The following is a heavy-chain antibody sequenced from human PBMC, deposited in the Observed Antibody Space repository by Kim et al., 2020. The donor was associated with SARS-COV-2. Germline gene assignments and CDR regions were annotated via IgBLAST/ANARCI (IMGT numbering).Heavy chain of an antibody. J-gene: IGHJ6*02. CDR1: GGSMNDYY. D-gene: IGHD2-21*02. Sequence: SETLSLTCNVSGGSMNDYYWTWIRQPQKKGLEWIGYIWYDGGTNYNPSLRSRVTMSLDTSENNVSLRLRSVTAADTAKYFCARVAGWRRGRKYGVDVWGPGTTVSVSS. CDR2: IWYDGGT. CDR3: ARVAGWRRGRKYGVDV. V-gene: IGHV4-59*01.